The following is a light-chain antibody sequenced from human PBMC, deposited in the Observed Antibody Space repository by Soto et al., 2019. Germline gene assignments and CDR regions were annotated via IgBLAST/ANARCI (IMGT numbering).Light chain of an antibody. CDR1: QNIRNW. CDR2: GAS. CDR3: QQSYSTPPT. Sequence: DIQMTQSPSTLSGSVGDRVTITCRASQNIRNWLAWYQQKPGKPPKVLIYGASNLQSGVPPRFSGSGSGTDFTLAISSLQPEDFATYYCQQSYSTPPTFGQGTKVDIK. V-gene: IGKV1-5*01. J-gene: IGKJ1*01.